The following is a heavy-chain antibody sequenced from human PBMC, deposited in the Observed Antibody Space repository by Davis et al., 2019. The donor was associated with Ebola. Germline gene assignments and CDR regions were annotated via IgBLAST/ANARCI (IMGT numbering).Heavy chain of an antibody. Sequence: MPSETLSLTCTVSGFSITSGYFWGWIRQSPGKGLEWPGSFFHSGSTYYNPSLRSRITESVDASTNQFSLRLTSVTAADTAVYYCVRHITTSRFYFDYWGQGALVTVSS. CDR1: GFSITSGYF. J-gene: IGHJ4*02. CDR3: VRHITTSRFYFDY. D-gene: IGHD2-21*01. CDR2: FFHSGST. V-gene: IGHV4-38-2*02.